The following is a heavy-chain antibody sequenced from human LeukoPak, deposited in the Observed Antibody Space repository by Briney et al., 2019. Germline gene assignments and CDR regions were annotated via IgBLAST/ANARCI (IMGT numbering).Heavy chain of an antibody. CDR2: IYHSGST. V-gene: IGHV4-38-2*02. CDR1: GYSISSGYY. D-gene: IGHD2-2*01. J-gene: IGHJ4*02. Sequence: PSETLSLTCTVSGYSISSGYYWGWIRQPPGKGLEWIGSIYHSGSTYYNPSLKSRVTISVDTSKNQFSLKLSSVTAADTAVYYCARGIVVLPAAPRGGDYFDYWGQGTLVTVSS. CDR3: ARGIVVLPAAPRGGDYFDY.